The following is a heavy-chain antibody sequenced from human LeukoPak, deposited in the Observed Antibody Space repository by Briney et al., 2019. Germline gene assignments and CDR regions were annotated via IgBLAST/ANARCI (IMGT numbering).Heavy chain of an antibody. D-gene: IGHD3-9*01. J-gene: IGHJ3*02. CDR3: AKDSVLRYFDWLSPPGAFDI. Sequence: GGSLRLSCAASGFTFSSYGMHWVRQAPGKGLEWVAFIRYDGSNKYYADSVKGRFTISRDNSKNTLYLQMNSLRAEDTAVYYCAKDSVLRYFDWLSPPGAFDIWGQGTMVTVSS. CDR1: GFTFSSYG. V-gene: IGHV3-30*02. CDR2: IRYDGSNK.